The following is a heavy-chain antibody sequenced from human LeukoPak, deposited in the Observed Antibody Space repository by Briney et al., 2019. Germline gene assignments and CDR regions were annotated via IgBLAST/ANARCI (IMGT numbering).Heavy chain of an antibody. J-gene: IGHJ4*02. Sequence: PGRSLRLSCAASGFTFSSHGMQWVRQAPGKGLEWIAVVWYNGGHESYADSVKGRFVISRDNSNNTLYLQMNSLRAEDTAIYYCAKDGGSGNYYNPDYWGQGTLVTVSS. CDR1: GFTFSSHG. V-gene: IGHV3-33*06. D-gene: IGHD3-10*01. CDR2: VWYNGGHE. CDR3: AKDGGSGNYYNPDY.